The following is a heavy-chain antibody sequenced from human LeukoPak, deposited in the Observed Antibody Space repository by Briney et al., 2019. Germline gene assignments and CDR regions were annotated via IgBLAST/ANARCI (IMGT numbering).Heavy chain of an antibody. V-gene: IGHV4-39*07. CDR3: ARGTRTTVTPRRGYYFDY. Sequence: SETLSLTCSVSGDSISTSSYYWGWLRQPPGRGLEGIGTIYYSGSTYYNPSLKSRVTIAGDTSKNQFSLKLSSVTAADTAVYYCARGTRTTVTPRRGYYFDYWGQGTLVTVSS. D-gene: IGHD4-17*01. J-gene: IGHJ4*02. CDR2: IYYSGST. CDR1: GDSISTSSYY.